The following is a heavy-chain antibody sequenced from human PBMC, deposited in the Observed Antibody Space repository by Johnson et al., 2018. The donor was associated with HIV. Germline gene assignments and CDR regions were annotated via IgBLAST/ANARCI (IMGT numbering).Heavy chain of an antibody. CDR3: AKDVGDGYNRWGGLDC. D-gene: IGHD5-24*01. CDR1: GFTFSSHW. Sequence: VQLVESGGGLVQPGGSLRLSCAASGFTFSSHWMSWVRQAPGKGLEWVANINQDGLEKTYVDSVRGRVTISRDNTKKSLYLQMNSLRAEDTALYYYAKDVGDGYNRWGGLDCWGQGTMVTVST. V-gene: IGHV3-7*05. CDR2: INQDGLEK. J-gene: IGHJ3*01.